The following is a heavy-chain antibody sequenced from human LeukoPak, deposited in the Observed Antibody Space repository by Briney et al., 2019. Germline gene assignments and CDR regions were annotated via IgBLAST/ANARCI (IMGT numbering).Heavy chain of an antibody. CDR2: INHSGST. V-gene: IGHV4-4*02. Sequence: SETLSLTCAVSGGSISSSNWWSWVRQPPGKGLEWIGEINHSGSTNYNPSLKSRVTISVDTSKNQFSLKLSSVTAADTAVYYCARVDYGSGSLDYWGQGTLVTVSS. D-gene: IGHD3-10*01. CDR3: ARVDYGSGSLDY. J-gene: IGHJ4*02. CDR1: GGSISSSNW.